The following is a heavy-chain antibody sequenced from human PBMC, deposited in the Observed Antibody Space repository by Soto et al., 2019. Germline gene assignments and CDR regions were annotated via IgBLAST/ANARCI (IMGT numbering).Heavy chain of an antibody. Sequence: GGSLRLSCVASGFSFNTYSMSWVRQAPGKGLEWVSSISRTSTYIYYADSVRGRFTISRDNAENSLYLQMDSLRADDTAVYYCARDGPTILLWSEWGQGTLVTVSS. D-gene: IGHD3-16*01. CDR3: ARDGPTILLWSE. CDR1: GFSFNTYS. CDR2: ISRTSTYI. V-gene: IGHV3-21*01. J-gene: IGHJ4*02.